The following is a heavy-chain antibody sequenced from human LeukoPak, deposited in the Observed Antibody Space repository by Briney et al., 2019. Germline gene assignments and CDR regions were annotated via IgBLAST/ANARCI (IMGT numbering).Heavy chain of an antibody. CDR2: IWYDGSKT. J-gene: IGHJ6*03. V-gene: IGHV3-33*01. Sequence: GSLRLSCAASGFTFSNYGMHWVRQAPGKELEWVAVIWYDGSKTYYADSVKGRFTISRDNSKNTLYLQMSSLRAEDTAVYYCARDRYYGSENYYYYYYMDVWGKGTTVTVSS. CDR3: ARDRYYGSENYYYYYYMDV. D-gene: IGHD3-10*01. CDR1: GFTFSNYG.